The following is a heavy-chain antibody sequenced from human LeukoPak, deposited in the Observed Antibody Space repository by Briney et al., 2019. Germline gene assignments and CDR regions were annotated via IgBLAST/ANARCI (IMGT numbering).Heavy chain of an antibody. J-gene: IGHJ3*02. CDR2: INHSGST. V-gene: IGHV4-34*01. Sequence: SETLSLTCAVYGGSFSGYYWSWIRQPPGKGLEWIGEINHSGSTNYNPSLKSRVTISVDTSKNQFSLKLSSVTAADTAVYYCARGNSSSWYEDDAFDIWGQGTMVTVSS. CDR3: ARGNSSSWYEDDAFDI. CDR1: GGSFSGYY. D-gene: IGHD6-13*01.